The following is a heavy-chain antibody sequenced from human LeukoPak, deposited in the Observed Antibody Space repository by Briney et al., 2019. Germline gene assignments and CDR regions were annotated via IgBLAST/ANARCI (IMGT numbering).Heavy chain of an antibody. CDR3: AREAFNWFDP. Sequence: KSSETLSLTCGVYGGSFSGYYWSWIRQPPGKGLEWIGYIYYSGSTNYNPSLKSRVTISVDTSKNQFSLKLSSVTAADTAVYYCAREAFNWFDPWGQGTLVTVSS. CDR1: GGSFSGYY. CDR2: IYYSGST. J-gene: IGHJ5*02. V-gene: IGHV4-59*01.